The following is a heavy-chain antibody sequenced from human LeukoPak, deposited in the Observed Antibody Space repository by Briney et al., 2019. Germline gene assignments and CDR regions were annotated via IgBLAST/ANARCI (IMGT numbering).Heavy chain of an antibody. CDR1: GFTFSSYW. CDR2: IKQDGSEK. J-gene: IGHJ4*02. D-gene: IGHD3-22*01. V-gene: IGHV3-7*01. CDR3: ARWREIVVFFDY. Sequence: PGGSLRLSCAASGFTFSSYWMSCVRQAPGKGLEWVANIKQDGSEKYYLDSVKGRFTISRDNAKNSLYLQMNSLRAEDTAVYYCARWREIVVFFDYWGQGTLVTVSS.